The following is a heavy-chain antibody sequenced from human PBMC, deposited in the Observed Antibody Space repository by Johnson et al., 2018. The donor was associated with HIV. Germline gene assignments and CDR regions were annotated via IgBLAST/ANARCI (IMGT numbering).Heavy chain of an antibody. CDR3: ARHKAVADAFDI. CDR1: GFTFSSYG. CDR2: IWYDGSNK. J-gene: IGHJ3*02. V-gene: IGHV3-33*01. D-gene: IGHD6-19*01. Sequence: QVQLVESGGGVVQPGRSLRLSCAASGFTFSSYGMHWVRQAPGKGLEWVAVIWYDGSNKYYADSVKGRFTISRDNSKNTLYLQMNSLRAEDTAVYYCARHKAVADAFDIWGQGTVVTVS.